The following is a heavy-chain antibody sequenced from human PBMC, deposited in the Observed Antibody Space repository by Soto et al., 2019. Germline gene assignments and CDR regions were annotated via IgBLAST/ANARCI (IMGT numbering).Heavy chain of an antibody. CDR1: GDSVSSNSAA. Sequence: SPTLSLTCAISGDSVSSNSAAWNWIRQSPSRGLKWLGRTYYRSRWYNDYAVSVRSRITVSPDTSNNQFSLHLNSVTPEDTAVYYCARDEGSGTIVVVISGDYYYGMDVWGQGTTVTVSS. J-gene: IGHJ6*02. CDR3: ARDEGSGTIVVVISGDYYYGMDV. V-gene: IGHV6-1*01. D-gene: IGHD3-22*01. CDR2: TYYRSRWYN.